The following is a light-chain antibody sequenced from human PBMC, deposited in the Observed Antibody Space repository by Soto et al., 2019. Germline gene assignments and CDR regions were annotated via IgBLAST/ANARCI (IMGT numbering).Light chain of an antibody. Sequence: DIQMTQSPSTLSASVGDRVTITCRAGQSISDWLAWYQQIPGKAPKLLIFDASTLQSGVPSRFSGSGSGTEFPLTISSLQPDDFGTYYCQEYTSATFGRGTRLEIK. J-gene: IGKJ2*01. CDR3: QEYTSAT. CDR1: QSISDW. CDR2: DAS. V-gene: IGKV1-5*01.